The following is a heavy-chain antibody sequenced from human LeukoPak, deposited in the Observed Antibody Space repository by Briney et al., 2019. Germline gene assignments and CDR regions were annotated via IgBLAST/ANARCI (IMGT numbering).Heavy chain of an antibody. CDR3: ARGATPIVVVPAAISPRAAAAGGVFDY. CDR2: IYHSGST. V-gene: IGHV4-38-2*02. D-gene: IGHD2-2*01. Sequence: SETLSLTCTVSGYSISSGYYWGWIRQPPGKGLEWIGSIYHSGSTYYNPSLKSRVTISVDTSKNQFSLKLSSVTAADTALYYCARGATPIVVVPAAISPRAAAAGGVFDYWGQGTLVTVSS. CDR1: GYSISSGYY. J-gene: IGHJ4*02.